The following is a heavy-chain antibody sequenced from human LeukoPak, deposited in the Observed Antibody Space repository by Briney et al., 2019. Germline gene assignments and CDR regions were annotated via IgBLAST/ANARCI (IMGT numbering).Heavy chain of an antibody. J-gene: IGHJ4*02. V-gene: IGHV1-18*01. CDR3: ARDRDGATFDY. Sequence: ASVRVSCRASGYTFTSYGISWVRRAPGQGVEGMGWISAYNGNTNYAQKLQGRVTMTTDTSTSTAYMELRSLRSDDTAVYYCARDRDGATFDYWGQGTLVTVSS. D-gene: IGHD5-12*01. CDR2: ISAYNGNT. CDR1: GYTFTSYG.